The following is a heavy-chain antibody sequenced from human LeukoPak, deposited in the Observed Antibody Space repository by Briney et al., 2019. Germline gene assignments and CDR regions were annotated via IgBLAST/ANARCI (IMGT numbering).Heavy chain of an antibody. J-gene: IGHJ4*02. CDR1: GYTFTGYY. Sequence: ASVKVSCKASGYTFTGYYMHWVRQAPGQGLEWMGWINPYSGGTNYAQKFQGRVTMTSDTSISTGYMELSRLRSDDTAVYSCARGEDIVATGGFDYWGQGTLLTVSS. D-gene: IGHD5-12*01. CDR3: ARGEDIVATGGFDY. CDR2: INPYSGGT. V-gene: IGHV1-2*02.